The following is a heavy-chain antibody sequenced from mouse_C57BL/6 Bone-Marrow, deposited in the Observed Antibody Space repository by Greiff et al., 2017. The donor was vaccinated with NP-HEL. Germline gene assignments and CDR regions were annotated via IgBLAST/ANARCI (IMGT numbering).Heavy chain of an antibody. D-gene: IGHD1-1*01. CDR1: GFTFSSYA. Sequence: EVMLVESGEGLVKPGGSLKLSCAASGFTFSSYALSWVRQTPEKRLEWVAYISRGGDYTYYAETVKGRFTISRDNARNTLDLQMSSLKSEDTAMYYCTKDGSSYDAMVYWGQGTSVTVSS. J-gene: IGHJ4*01. V-gene: IGHV5-9-1*02. CDR2: ISRGGDYT. CDR3: TKDGSSYDAMVY.